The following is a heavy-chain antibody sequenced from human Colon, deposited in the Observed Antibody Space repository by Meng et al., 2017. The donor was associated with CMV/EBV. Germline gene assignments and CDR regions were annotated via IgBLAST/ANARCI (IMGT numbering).Heavy chain of an antibody. Sequence: LTCSVSGGSISSSKWWSWVRQSPEKGLEWIGEIFNSESTNYNPSLESRVTISVDKSKNQFSLKLNSVTAADTAVYYCARQSGWYCFDSWGQGTLVRLL. CDR3: ARQSGWYCFDS. CDR2: IFNSEST. J-gene: IGHJ4*02. V-gene: IGHV4-4*02. D-gene: IGHD6-19*01. CDR1: GGSISSSKW.